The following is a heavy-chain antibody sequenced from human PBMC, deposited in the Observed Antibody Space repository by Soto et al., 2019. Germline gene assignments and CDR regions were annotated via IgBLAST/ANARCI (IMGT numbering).Heavy chain of an antibody. D-gene: IGHD6-13*01. J-gene: IGHJ3*02. CDR3: AREPDGYSSSRFAFDI. CDR1: GFTFSSYS. V-gene: IGHV3-21*01. CDR2: ISSSSSYI. Sequence: GSLRLSCAASGFTFSSYSMNWVRQAPGKGLEWVSSISSSSSYIYYADSVKGRFTISRDNAKNSLYLQMNSLRAEDTAVYYCAREPDGYSSSRFAFDIWGQGTMVTVSS.